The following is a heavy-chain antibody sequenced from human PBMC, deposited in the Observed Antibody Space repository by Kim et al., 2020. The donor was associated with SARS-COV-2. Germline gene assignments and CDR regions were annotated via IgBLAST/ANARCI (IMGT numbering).Heavy chain of an antibody. J-gene: IGHJ6*02. D-gene: IGHD2-2*01. V-gene: IGHV4-31*02. CDR3: ARDCVVPAAIGYYYYGMDV. Sequence: RVTISVDTSKNQFSLKLSSVTAADTAVYYCARDCVVPAAIGYYYYGMDVWGQGTTVTVSS.